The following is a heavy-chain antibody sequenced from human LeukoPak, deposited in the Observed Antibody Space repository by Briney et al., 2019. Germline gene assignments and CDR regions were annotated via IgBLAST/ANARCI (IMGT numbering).Heavy chain of an antibody. CDR2: IYPGDSDT. Sequence: PGESLKISCNSSGYIYTSYWIGWVRQMPGKGLEWMGIIYPGDSDTRYSPSFQGQVTISADKSISTAYLQWSSLKASGTAMYYCARHPLTYSGSSPGDYWGQGTLVTVSS. CDR1: GYIYTSYW. J-gene: IGHJ4*02. CDR3: ARHPLTYSGSSPGDY. D-gene: IGHD1-26*01. V-gene: IGHV5-51*01.